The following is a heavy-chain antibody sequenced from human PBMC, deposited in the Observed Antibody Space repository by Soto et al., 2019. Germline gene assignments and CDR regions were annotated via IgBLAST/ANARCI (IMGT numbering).Heavy chain of an antibody. CDR2: IWHDGSNK. J-gene: IGHJ4*02. D-gene: IGHD2-2*01. Sequence: QVQLVESGGGVVQPGRSQRLSCTASGFTFSSYGMHWVRQAPGKGLEWVAIIWHDGSNKYYADSVKGRFTISRDNSKNTLYLEMNSLRVEDTAVYCCARDGGYCSSTSCYYFDNWGQGTLVTVSS. CDR1: GFTFSSYG. V-gene: IGHV3-33*01. CDR3: ARDGGYCSSTSCYYFDN.